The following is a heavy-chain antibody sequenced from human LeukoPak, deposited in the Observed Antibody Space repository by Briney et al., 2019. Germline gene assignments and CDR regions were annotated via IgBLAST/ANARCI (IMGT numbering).Heavy chain of an antibody. CDR1: GYSISSGYY. V-gene: IGHV4-38-2*01. J-gene: IGHJ4*02. D-gene: IGHD2-15*01. CDR2: IYHSGST. CDR3: ARVRCSGGSCYATGAYYFDY. Sequence: SETLSLTCAVSGYSISSGYYWGWIRQPLGKGLEWIGSIYHSGSTYYNPSLKSRVTISVDTSKNQFSLKLSSVTAADTAVYYCARVRCSGGSCYATGAYYFDYWGQGTLVTVSS.